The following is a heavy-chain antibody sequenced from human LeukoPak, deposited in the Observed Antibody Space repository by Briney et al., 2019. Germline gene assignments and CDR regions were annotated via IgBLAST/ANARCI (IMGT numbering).Heavy chain of an antibody. CDR3: ARAYSSGYHFDY. CDR1: GYTFTSYG. Sequence: ASAKVSCKASGYTFTSYGISWVRQAPGQGLEWMGWISAYNGNTNYAQKLQGRVTMTTDTSTSTAYMELRSLRSDDTAVYYCARAYSSGYHFDYWGQGTLVTVSS. J-gene: IGHJ4*02. V-gene: IGHV1-18*01. CDR2: ISAYNGNT. D-gene: IGHD6-19*01.